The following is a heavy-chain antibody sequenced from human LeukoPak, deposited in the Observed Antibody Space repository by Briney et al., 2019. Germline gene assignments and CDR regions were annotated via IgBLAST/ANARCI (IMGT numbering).Heavy chain of an antibody. Sequence: GGSLRLSCAASGFTFSSYWMHWVRQVPGKGLVWVSRIKSDGSTTTYAASVKGRFTISRDNAKNTLYLQMNSPRVEDTAVYYCARGSRSPYYYYYYMDVWGKGTTVTVSS. CDR1: GFTFSSYW. CDR2: IKSDGSTT. V-gene: IGHV3-74*01. J-gene: IGHJ6*03. D-gene: IGHD2-15*01. CDR3: ARGSRSPYYYYYYMDV.